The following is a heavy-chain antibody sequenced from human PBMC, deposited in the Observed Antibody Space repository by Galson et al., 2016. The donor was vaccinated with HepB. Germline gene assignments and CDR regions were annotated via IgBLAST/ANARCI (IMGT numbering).Heavy chain of an antibody. D-gene: IGHD3-3*01. CDR3: AREGVVGSNRYYYYGMDV. J-gene: IGHJ6*04. CDR1: GFTFSSYP. Sequence: LRLSCAASGFTFSSYPMHWVRQAPGKGLEWVAVISNDGSNKYYADSVKGRFTISRDNSKNTVYLQMNSLRAEDTAVYYCAREGVVGSNRYYYYGMDVWGKGTTVTVSS. V-gene: IGHV3-30-3*01. CDR2: ISNDGSNK.